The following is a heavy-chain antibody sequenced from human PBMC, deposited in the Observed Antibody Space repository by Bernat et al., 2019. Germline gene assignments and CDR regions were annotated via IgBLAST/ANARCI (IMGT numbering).Heavy chain of an antibody. J-gene: IGHJ6*02. D-gene: IGHD3-9*01. V-gene: IGHV3-30-3*01. CDR1: GFTFSSYA. Sequence: QVQLVESGGGVVQPGRSLRLSCAASGFTFSSYAMHWVRQAPGKGLEWMAVISYDGSNKYYADSVKGRFTISRDNSKNTLYLQMNSLRAEDTAVYYCARDLFEADILIGTSYYGMDVWGQGTTVTVSS. CDR3: ARDLFEADILIGTSYYGMDV. CDR2: ISYDGSNK.